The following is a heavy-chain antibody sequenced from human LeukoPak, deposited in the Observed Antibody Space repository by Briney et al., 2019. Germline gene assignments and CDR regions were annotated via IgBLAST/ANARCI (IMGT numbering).Heavy chain of an antibody. Sequence: PSETLSLTCTVSGGSISSGSYYWSWIRQPPGKGLEWIGEINHSGSTNYNPSFKSRVTISVDTSKNQFSLRLTSVTAADTAVYYCARDWSEYSSSFSWFDPWGQGTLVTVSS. D-gene: IGHD6-6*01. CDR1: GGSISSGSYY. V-gene: IGHV4-39*07. CDR2: INHSGST. CDR3: ARDWSEYSSSFSWFDP. J-gene: IGHJ5*02.